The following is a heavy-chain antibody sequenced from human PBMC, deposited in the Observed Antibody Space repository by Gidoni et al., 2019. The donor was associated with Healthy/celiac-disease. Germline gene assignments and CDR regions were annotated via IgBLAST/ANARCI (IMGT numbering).Heavy chain of an antibody. Sequence: EVQLVESGGGLVQPGRSLRLSCAASGFTFDDYAMLGVRQAPGKGLGWVSGISGNSGSIGYADSVKGRFTISRDNAKNSLYLQMNSLRAEDTALYYCAKDSYYDFWSGYYYFDYWGQGTLVTVSS. CDR3: AKDSYYDFWSGYYYFDY. D-gene: IGHD3-3*01. CDR2: ISGNSGSI. V-gene: IGHV3-9*01. J-gene: IGHJ4*02. CDR1: GFTFDDYA.